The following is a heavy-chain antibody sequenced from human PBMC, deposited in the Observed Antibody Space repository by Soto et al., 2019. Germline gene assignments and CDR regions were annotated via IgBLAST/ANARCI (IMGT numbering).Heavy chain of an antibody. J-gene: IGHJ4*02. CDR3: ARVLDSGSAFDY. CDR2: IWYDGSNK. CDR1: GFTFSSYG. V-gene: IGHV3-33*01. D-gene: IGHD3-3*01. Sequence: GGSLRLSCAASGFTFSSYGMHWVRQAPGKGLEWVAVIWYDGSNKYYADSVKGRFTISRDNSKNTLYLQMNSLRAEDTAVYYCARVLDSGSAFDYWGQGTLVTVSS.